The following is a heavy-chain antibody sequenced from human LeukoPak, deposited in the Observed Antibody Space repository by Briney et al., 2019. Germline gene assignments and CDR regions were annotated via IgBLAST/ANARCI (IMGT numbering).Heavy chain of an antibody. CDR2: IYTSGST. CDR1: GGSISSGSYY. D-gene: IGHD2/OR15-2a*01. CDR3: ARDPRNPDAFDI. V-gene: IGHV4-61*02. J-gene: IGHJ3*02. Sequence: PSETLSLTCTVSGGSISSGSYYWSWIRQPAGKGLEWIGRIYTSGSTNYNPSLKSRVTISVDTSKNQFSLKLSSVTAADTAVYYCARDPRNPDAFDIWGQGTMVTVSS.